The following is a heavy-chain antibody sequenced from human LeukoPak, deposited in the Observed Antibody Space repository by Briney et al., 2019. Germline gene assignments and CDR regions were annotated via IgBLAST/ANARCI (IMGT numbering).Heavy chain of an antibody. CDR1: GFTVSSNY. Sequence: PGGSLRLSCAASGFTVSSNYMSLVRQAPGKGLEWVSVIYSGGSTYYADSVKGRFTISRHNSKNTLYLQMNSLRAEDTAVYYCARDCSSTSCYDAFDIWGQGTMVTVSS. D-gene: IGHD2-2*01. J-gene: IGHJ3*02. CDR3: ARDCSSTSCYDAFDI. V-gene: IGHV3-53*04. CDR2: IYSGGST.